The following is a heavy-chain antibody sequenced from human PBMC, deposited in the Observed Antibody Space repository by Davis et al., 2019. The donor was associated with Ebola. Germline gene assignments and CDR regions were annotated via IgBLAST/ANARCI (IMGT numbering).Heavy chain of an antibody. D-gene: IGHD3-3*01. CDR2: INPSGGST. J-gene: IGHJ6*02. Sequence: ASVKVSCKASGGTFNSYAINWVRQAPGQGLEWMGIINPSGGSTSYAQKFQGRVTMTRDTSTSTVYMELSSLRSEDTAVYYCARDRVTIFGVVIISYGMDVWGQGTTVTVSS. CDR3: ARDRVTIFGVVIISYGMDV. CDR1: GGTFNSYA. V-gene: IGHV1-46*02.